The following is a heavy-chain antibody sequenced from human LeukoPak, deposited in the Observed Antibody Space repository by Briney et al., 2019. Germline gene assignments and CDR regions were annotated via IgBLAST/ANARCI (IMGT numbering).Heavy chain of an antibody. V-gene: IGHV4-59*12. CDR3: ATPYGDSVLYSPLRSDAFDI. CDR1: GGSISSYY. CDR2: IYYSGST. J-gene: IGHJ3*02. D-gene: IGHD4-17*01. Sequence: PSETLSLTCTVSGGSISSYYWSWIRQPPGKGLEWIGYIYYSGSTIYNPSLKSRVTISVDTSKNQFSLKLSSVTAADTAVYYCATPYGDSVLYSPLRSDAFDIWGQGTMVTVSS.